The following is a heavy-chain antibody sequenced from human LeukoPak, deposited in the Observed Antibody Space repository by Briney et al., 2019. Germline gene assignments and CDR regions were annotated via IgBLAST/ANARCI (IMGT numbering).Heavy chain of an antibody. Sequence: QSGGSLRLSCAASGFTFSSYGMSWVRQAPGKGLEWVSAISGSGGSTYYADSVKGRFTISRDNSKNTLYLQMNSLRAEDTAVYYCAKDIVVVPAATLYFDYWGQGTLVTVSS. CDR2: ISGSGGST. CDR3: AKDIVVVPAATLYFDY. CDR1: GFTFSSYG. V-gene: IGHV3-23*01. D-gene: IGHD2-2*01. J-gene: IGHJ4*02.